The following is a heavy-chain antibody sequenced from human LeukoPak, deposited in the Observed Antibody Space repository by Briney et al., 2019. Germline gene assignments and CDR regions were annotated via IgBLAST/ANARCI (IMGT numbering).Heavy chain of an antibody. CDR1: GYTFTSYD. D-gene: IGHD3-22*01. CDR3: ARMNYYDSSGYPNWFDP. J-gene: IGHJ5*02. V-gene: IGHV1-8*03. Sequence: ASVKVSCKASGYTFTSYDINWVRQATGQGLEWMGWTNPNSGNTGYAQKFQGRVTITRNTSISTAYMELSSLRSEDTAVYYCARMNYYDSSGYPNWFDPWGQGTLVTVSS. CDR2: TNPNSGNT.